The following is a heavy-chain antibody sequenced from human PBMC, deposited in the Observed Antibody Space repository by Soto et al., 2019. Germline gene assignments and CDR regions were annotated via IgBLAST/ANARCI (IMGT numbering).Heavy chain of an antibody. CDR2: IYCGDSDT. CDR1: GYIFTNYW. D-gene: IGHD2-2*01. V-gene: IGHV5-51*01. CDR3: ARRVAYSSSIFGFDV. Sequence: PGESLKISCKGSGYIFTNYWIAWVRQMPGEGLEWMGIIYCGDSDTRYSPAFQGQVTISADKSTGTAFLQWSSLEASDTAIYYCARRVAYSSSIFGFDVWGQGTMLTVSS. J-gene: IGHJ3*01.